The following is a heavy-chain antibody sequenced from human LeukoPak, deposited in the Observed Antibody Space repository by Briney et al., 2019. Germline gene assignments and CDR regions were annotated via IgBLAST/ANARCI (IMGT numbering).Heavy chain of an antibody. V-gene: IGHV4-39*07. D-gene: IGHD2-15*01. CDR3: ARRDCSGGSCYSSSYYYYYYYMDV. CDR2: INHSGST. Sequence: SETLSLTCTVSGGSISSGSYYWSWIRQPPGKGLEWIGEINHSGSTNYNPSLKSRVTISVDTSKNQFSLNLSSVTAADTAVYYCARRDCSGGSCYSSSYYYYYYYMDVWGKGTTVTVSS. CDR1: GGSISSGSYY. J-gene: IGHJ6*03.